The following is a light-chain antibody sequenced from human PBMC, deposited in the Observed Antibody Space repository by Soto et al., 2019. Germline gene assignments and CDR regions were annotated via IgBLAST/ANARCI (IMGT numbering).Light chain of an antibody. CDR2: GAS. V-gene: IGKV3-20*01. Sequence: EIVLTQSPGTLSLSPGERATLSCRASQSVSSSYLAWYQQKPGQAPRLLIYGASIRATGIPDRFSGSGSGTDFTLTISRLEPEDFAVYYCPQYGSSPGTFGQGTKVEIK. CDR3: PQYGSSPGT. J-gene: IGKJ1*01. CDR1: QSVSSSY.